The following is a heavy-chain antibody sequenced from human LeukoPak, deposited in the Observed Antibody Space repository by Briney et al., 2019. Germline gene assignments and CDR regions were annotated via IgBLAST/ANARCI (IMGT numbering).Heavy chain of an antibody. CDR1: GVSITSHF. J-gene: IGHJ4*02. CDR2: AYFNGIT. D-gene: IGHD3-10*01. V-gene: IGHV4-59*11. CDR3: ARDEGSPGALDH. Sequence: SETLSLTCTVSGVSITSHFWSWIRQSPGQGLEWIGYAYFNGITNYNPSLKSRVTISVDTSKNQFSLRLSSVTAADTAVYYCARDEGSPGALDHWGQGTLVTVSS.